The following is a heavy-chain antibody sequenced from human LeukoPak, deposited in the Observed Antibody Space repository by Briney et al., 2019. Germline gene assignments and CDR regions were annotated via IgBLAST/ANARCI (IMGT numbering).Heavy chain of an antibody. D-gene: IGHD5-24*01. J-gene: IGHJ4*02. V-gene: IGHV3-48*01. CDR2: ISSSSSTI. Sequence: GSLRLSCAASGFTFSSYSMNWVRQAPGKGLEWVSCISSSSSTIYYADSVKGRFTISRDNAKNSLYLQMNSLRAEDTAVYYCARGVEMATIPFDYWGQGTLVTVSS. CDR3: ARGVEMATIPFDY. CDR1: GFTFSSYS.